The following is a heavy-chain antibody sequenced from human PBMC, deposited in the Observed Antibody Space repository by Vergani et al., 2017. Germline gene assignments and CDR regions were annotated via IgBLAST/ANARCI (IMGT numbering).Heavy chain of an antibody. Sequence: EVQLVESGGGLVQPGGSLRLSCAASGFTFSSYSMNWVRQAPGKGLEWVSYISSSSSTIYYADSVKGRFTISRDNAKNSLYLQMNRLRVEDTAVYYCASTDYDFWSGRKEYYYYYGMDVWGQGTTVTVSS. J-gene: IGHJ6*02. CDR3: ASTDYDFWSGRKEYYYYYGMDV. V-gene: IGHV3-48*01. D-gene: IGHD3-3*01. CDR2: ISSSSSTI. CDR1: GFTFSSYS.